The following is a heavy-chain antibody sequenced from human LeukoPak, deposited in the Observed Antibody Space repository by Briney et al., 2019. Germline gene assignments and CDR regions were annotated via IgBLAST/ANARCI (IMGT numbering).Heavy chain of an antibody. CDR2: INPNSGGT. D-gene: IGHD6-19*01. CDR1: GYTFTGYY. Sequence: GASVKVSCKTSGYTFTGYYMHWVRQAPGQGLEWMGWINPNSGGTNYAQKFQGRVTMTRDTSTSTAYMELSRLRSDDTAVYYCARDIGSGWYWIGGNYWGQGTLVTVSS. J-gene: IGHJ4*02. CDR3: ARDIGSGWYWIGGNY. V-gene: IGHV1-2*02.